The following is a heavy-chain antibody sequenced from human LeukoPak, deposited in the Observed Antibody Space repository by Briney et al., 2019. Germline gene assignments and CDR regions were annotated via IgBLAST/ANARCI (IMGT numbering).Heavy chain of an antibody. Sequence: ASETLSLTCTVSGYSISSGYYWGWIRQPPGKGLGWIGSIYHSGSTYYNPSLKSRVTISVDTSKNQFSLKLSSVTAADTAVYYCARFGSGAAIQPSDAFDIWGQGTMVTVSS. V-gene: IGHV4-38-2*02. CDR1: GYSISSGYY. D-gene: IGHD2-2*02. CDR3: ARFGSGAAIQPSDAFDI. J-gene: IGHJ3*02. CDR2: IYHSGST.